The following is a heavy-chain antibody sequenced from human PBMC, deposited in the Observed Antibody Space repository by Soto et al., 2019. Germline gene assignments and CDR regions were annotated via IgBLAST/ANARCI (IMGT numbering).Heavy chain of an antibody. CDR3: AVAVAGPTAIGY. CDR2: INSDGSST. Sequence: GGALRLPCAGSGVTLSRYWYHWGRQPPGKGLVWVSRINSDGSSTSYADSVKGRFTISRDNAKNTLYLQMNSLRAEDTAVYYCAVAVAGPTAIGYWGQGTLVTVSS. D-gene: IGHD6-19*01. CDR1: GVTLSRYW. V-gene: IGHV3-74*01. J-gene: IGHJ4*02.